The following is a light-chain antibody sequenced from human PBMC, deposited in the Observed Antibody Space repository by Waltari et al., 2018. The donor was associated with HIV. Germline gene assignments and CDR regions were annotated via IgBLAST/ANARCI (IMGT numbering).Light chain of an antibody. CDR2: NGS. CDR3: HVWDRSSDHHV. CDR1: KIGSKS. V-gene: IGLV3-21*02. J-gene: IGLJ1*01. Sequence: SYVLTQPPSVSVAPGQTARITCGGNKIGSKSVHWYQQKAGQDPVLVVYNGSDRPSGIPERFSGSRSGNTATLTISRVEAGDEADYYCHVWDRSSDHHVFGTGTKVTVL.